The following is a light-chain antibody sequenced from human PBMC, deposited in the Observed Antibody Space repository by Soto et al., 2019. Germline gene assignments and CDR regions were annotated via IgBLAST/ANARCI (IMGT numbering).Light chain of an antibody. Sequence: DIVRTQTPDSLAVSLGDWATINSKSSQSVLYSSNNKTYLAWYQQKPGKAPKLLIYSASSLHSGVPSRFSGSRSGTDFTLTISSRQPADFATYYCQQANRFPLTFGQGTRLEIK. J-gene: IGKJ5*01. CDR1: QSVLYSSNNKTY. V-gene: IGKV1-12*01. CDR2: SAS. CDR3: QQANRFPLT.